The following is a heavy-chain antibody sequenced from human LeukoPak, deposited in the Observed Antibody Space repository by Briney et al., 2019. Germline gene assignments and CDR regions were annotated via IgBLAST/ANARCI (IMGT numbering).Heavy chain of an antibody. J-gene: IGHJ5*02. CDR1: GYTFTGYY. Sequence: ASVKVSCEASGYTFTGYYMHWVRQAPGQGLEWMGWINPNSGGANYAQNFQGRVTMTRDTSTSTVYMELSSLRSEDTAVYYCVRGWWGTDYGWTNWFDPWGQGTLVTVSS. V-gene: IGHV1-2*02. CDR3: VRGWWGTDYGWTNWFDP. D-gene: IGHD4-17*01. CDR2: INPNSGGA.